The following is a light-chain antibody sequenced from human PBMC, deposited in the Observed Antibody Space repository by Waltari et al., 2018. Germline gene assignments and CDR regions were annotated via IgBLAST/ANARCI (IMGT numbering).Light chain of an antibody. Sequence: QSALTQPASVSGSPGQSITISCTGTSSDVGSYNLVSWYQQHQGKAPKLMMYQGSKRPSGVSNRFSGSKSCNTASRTISGRQAEDEADYYCCSYAGSSTWVFGGGTKLTVL. CDR1: SSDVGSYNL. CDR2: QGS. V-gene: IGLV2-23*01. CDR3: CSYAGSSTWV. J-gene: IGLJ3*02.